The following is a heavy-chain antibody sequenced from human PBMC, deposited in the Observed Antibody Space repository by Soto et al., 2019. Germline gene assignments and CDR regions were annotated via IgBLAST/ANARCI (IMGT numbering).Heavy chain of an antibody. V-gene: IGHV3-30*18. J-gene: IGHJ4*02. CDR1: GFTFSSYG. CDR3: AKEMTEWELLHYFDY. Sequence: GGSLRLSCAASGFTFSSYGMHWVRQAPGKGLEWVAVISYDGSNKYYADSVKGRFTISRDNSKNTLYLQMNSLRAEDTAVYYCAKEMTEWELLHYFDYWGQGTLVTVSS. D-gene: IGHD1-26*01. CDR2: ISYDGSNK.